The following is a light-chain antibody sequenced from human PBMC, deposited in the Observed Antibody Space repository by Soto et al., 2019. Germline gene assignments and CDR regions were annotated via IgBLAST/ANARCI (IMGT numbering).Light chain of an antibody. V-gene: IGKV3-11*01. Sequence: EIVLTQSPATLSLSPGEGATLSCRASQSVSTYLAWYQQRPGQAHRLLTYDAYYRATDIQPRFSGSGSGTDFTLTIRSLEPEDFAVYYCKQYGSSPWTVGQGTKVDIK. CDR3: KQYGSSPWT. CDR2: DAY. J-gene: IGKJ1*01. CDR1: QSVSTY.